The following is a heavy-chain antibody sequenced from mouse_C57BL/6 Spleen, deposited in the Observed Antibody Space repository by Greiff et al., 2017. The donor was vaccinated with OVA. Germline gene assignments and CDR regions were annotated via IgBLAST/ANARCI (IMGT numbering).Heavy chain of an antibody. CDR3: ARDPVKYYAMDY. V-gene: IGHV5-4*01. CDR1: GFTFSSYA. D-gene: IGHD1-3*01. Sequence: EVQVVESGGGLVKPGGSLKLSCAASGFTFSSYAMSWVRQTPEKRLEWVATISDGGSYTYYPDNVKGRFTISRDNAKNNLYLQMSHLKSEDTAMYYCARDPVKYYAMDYWGQGTSVTVSS. J-gene: IGHJ4*01. CDR2: ISDGGSYT.